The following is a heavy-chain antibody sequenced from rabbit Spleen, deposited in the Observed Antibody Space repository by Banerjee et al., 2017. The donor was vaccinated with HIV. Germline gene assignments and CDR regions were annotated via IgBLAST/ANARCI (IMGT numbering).Heavy chain of an antibody. D-gene: IGHD2-1*01. CDR3: ARDLVAVIGWNFNL. CDR2: IYAGSSGTT. Sequence: EESGGGLVQPEGSLTLTCTASGLDFSSSYWICWVRQAPGKGLEWIACIYAGSSGTTYFASWAKGRFTISKTSSTTVTLQMTSLTAADTATYFCARDLVAVIGWNFNLWGQGPLVTVS. CDR1: GLDFSSSYW. V-gene: IGHV1S45*01. J-gene: IGHJ4*01.